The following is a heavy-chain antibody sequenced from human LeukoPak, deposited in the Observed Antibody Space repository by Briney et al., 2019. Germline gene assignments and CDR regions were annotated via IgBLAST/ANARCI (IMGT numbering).Heavy chain of an antibody. Sequence: ASVKVSCKASGYTFTGYYMHWVRQAPGQGLEWMGWINPNSGGTNYAQKFQGRVTMTRGTSISTAYMELSRLRSDDTAVYYCARDPSSRRGLVIVSAAERSGMDVWGQGTTVTVPS. CDR2: INPNSGGT. V-gene: IGHV1-2*02. D-gene: IGHD2-2*01. CDR1: GYTFTGYY. CDR3: ARDPSSRRGLVIVSAAERSGMDV. J-gene: IGHJ6*02.